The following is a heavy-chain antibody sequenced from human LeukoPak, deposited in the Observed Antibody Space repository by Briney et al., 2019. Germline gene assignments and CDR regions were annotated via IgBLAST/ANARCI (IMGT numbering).Heavy chain of an antibody. CDR3: ARGAPTTRIGAGRFDY. CDR1: GYTLSSYG. D-gene: IGHD5-12*01. Sequence: ASVKVSCKASGYTLSSYGISWVRQAPGQGLEWMGEINPSGGSTSYAQKFQGRITVTRDTYTNTVYMDLSSLRSEDTATYYCARGAPTTRIGAGRFDYWGQGSLLTVAS. CDR2: INPSGGST. J-gene: IGHJ4*02. V-gene: IGHV1-46*01.